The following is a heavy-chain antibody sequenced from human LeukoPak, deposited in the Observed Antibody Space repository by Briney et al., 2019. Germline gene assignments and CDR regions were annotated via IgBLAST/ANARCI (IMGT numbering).Heavy chain of an antibody. Sequence: GGSLRLSCAASGFTFSSYAMNWVRQAPGKGLEWASAISSSGGSTYYADSVKGRFTISRDNSKNTLYLQMNSLRAEDTAVYYCAKAGVTVTTFDYWGQGTLVTVSS. CDR2: ISSSGGST. CDR1: GFTFSSYA. J-gene: IGHJ4*02. CDR3: AKAGVTVTTFDY. V-gene: IGHV3-23*01. D-gene: IGHD4-17*01.